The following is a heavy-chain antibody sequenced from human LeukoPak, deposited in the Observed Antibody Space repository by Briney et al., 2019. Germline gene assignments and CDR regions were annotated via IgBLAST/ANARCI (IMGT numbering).Heavy chain of an antibody. CDR3: ARGAIGSGSYYNDYYYYGMDV. CDR2: IFYVGST. CDR1: GDSIGSHY. J-gene: IGHJ6*02. D-gene: IGHD3-10*01. V-gene: IGHV4-59*11. Sequence: SETLSLTCTVSGDSIGSHYWSWIRQPPGKGLEWIGYIFYVGSTNYNPSLKSRVTISVDTSKNQFSLKLSSVTAADTAVYYCARGAIGSGSYYNDYYYYGMDVWGQGTTVTVSS.